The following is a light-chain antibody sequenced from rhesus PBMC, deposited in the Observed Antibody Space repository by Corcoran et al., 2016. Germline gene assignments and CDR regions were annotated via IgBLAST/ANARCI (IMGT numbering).Light chain of an antibody. CDR1: QGISNW. Sequence: DIQMTQSPSSLSASVGDRVTITCQASQGISNWLAWYQQKPGKAPKLLIYAASSLQSGVPSRFSGSGSWTEFTLTISSLQPEEFATYYCQQHNSNPPTFGQGTKVEIK. J-gene: IGKJ1*01. CDR3: QQHNSNPPT. CDR2: AAS. V-gene: IGKV1-33*02.